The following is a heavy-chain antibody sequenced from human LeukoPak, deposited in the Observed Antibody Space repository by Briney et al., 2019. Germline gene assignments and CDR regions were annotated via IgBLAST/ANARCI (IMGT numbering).Heavy chain of an antibody. CDR1: GGSISSYY. V-gene: IGHV4-59*01. Sequence: SETLSLTCTVSGGSISSYYWSWIRQPPGKGLEWIGYIYYSGSTNYNPSLKSRVTISVDTSKNQFSLKLSSVTAADTAVYYCARGAALDYGDYVDAFDIWGQGTMVTVSS. J-gene: IGHJ3*02. CDR2: IYYSGST. D-gene: IGHD4-17*01. CDR3: ARGAALDYGDYVDAFDI.